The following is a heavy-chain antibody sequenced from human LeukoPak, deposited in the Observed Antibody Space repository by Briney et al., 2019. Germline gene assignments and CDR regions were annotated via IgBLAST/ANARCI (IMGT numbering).Heavy chain of an antibody. CDR1: GFTFSSYS. Sequence: PGGSLRLSCAASGFTFSSYSMNWVRQAPGKGLEWVSSISGSSSYIYYADSVKGRFTISRDNAKNSLYLQMNSLRAEDTAVYYCARSPYSSSWYYFDYWGRGTLVTVSS. CDR3: ARSPYSSSWYYFDY. V-gene: IGHV3-21*01. D-gene: IGHD6-13*01. CDR2: ISGSSSYI. J-gene: IGHJ4*02.